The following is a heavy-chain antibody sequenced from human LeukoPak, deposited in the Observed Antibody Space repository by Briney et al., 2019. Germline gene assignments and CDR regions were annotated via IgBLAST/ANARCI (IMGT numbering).Heavy chain of an antibody. CDR3: ARDMGISGY. V-gene: IGHV3-48*03. CDR2: ISSSGSTI. Sequence: PGGSLRLSCAASGFSFSSYEMNWVRQAPGKGLEWLSYISSSGSTIYYSDSVKGRFTISRDNAKNSLYLQMNSLRAEDTAVYYCARDMGISGYWGQGTLVTVSS. CDR1: GFSFSSYE. D-gene: IGHD7-27*01. J-gene: IGHJ4*02.